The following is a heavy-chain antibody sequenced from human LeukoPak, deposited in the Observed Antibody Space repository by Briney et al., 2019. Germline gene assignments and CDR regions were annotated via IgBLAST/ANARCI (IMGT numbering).Heavy chain of an antibody. V-gene: IGHV3-30*04. CDR3: ARVDFQH. CDR2: ISYDGSNK. J-gene: IGHJ1*01. Sequence: GGSLRLSCAASGFTFSSYAMHWVRQAPGKGLEWVAVISYDGSNKYYADSVKGQFTISRDNSKNTLYLQMNSLRAEDTAVYYCARVDFQHWGQGTLVTVSS. CDR1: GFTFSSYA.